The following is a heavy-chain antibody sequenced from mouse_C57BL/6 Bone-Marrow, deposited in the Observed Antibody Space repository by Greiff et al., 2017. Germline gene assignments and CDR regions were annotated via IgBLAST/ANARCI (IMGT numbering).Heavy chain of an antibody. V-gene: IGHV10-1*01. Sequence: EVMLVESGGGLVQPKGSLKLSCAASGFSFNTYAMNWVRQAPGKGLEWVARIRSKSNNYATYYADSVKDRFTISSDDSESMLYLQMNNLKTEDTAMYYCVRGQWLLRFAYWGQGTLVTVSA. D-gene: IGHD2-3*01. CDR1: GFSFNTYA. CDR2: IRSKSNNYAT. CDR3: VRGQWLLRFAY. J-gene: IGHJ3*01.